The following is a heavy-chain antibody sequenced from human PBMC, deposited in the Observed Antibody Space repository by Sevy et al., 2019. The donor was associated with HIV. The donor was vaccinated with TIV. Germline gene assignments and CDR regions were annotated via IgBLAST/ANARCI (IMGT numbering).Heavy chain of an antibody. Sequence: SETLSLTCTVSGGSISSYYWSWIRQPAGKGLEWIGRIYTSGSTNYNPSLKSRVTMSVDTSKNQFSLKLSSVTAADTAVYYCAREGDTVFPHEDPYYFDYWGQGTLVTVSS. J-gene: IGHJ4*02. D-gene: IGHD2-15*01. CDR2: IYTSGST. CDR1: GGSISSYY. V-gene: IGHV4-4*07. CDR3: AREGDTVFPHEDPYYFDY.